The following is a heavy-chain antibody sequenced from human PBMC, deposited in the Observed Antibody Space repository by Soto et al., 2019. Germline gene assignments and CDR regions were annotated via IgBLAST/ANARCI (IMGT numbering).Heavy chain of an antibody. CDR1: GFNFSSYE. Sequence: GGSRRRSWAASGFNFSSYEMNGVRQAPGKGLEWVSYISSSGSTIYYADSVKGRFTISRDNAKNSLYLQMNSLRAEDTAVYYCARQRPPYYYDSSGSIDYWGQGTLVTVSS. CDR3: ARQRPPYYYDSSGSIDY. D-gene: IGHD3-22*01. J-gene: IGHJ4*02. V-gene: IGHV3-48*03. CDR2: ISSSGSTI.